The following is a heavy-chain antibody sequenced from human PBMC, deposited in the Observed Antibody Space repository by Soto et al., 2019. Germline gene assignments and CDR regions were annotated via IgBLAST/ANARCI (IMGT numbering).Heavy chain of an antibody. CDR1: GGSISIYY. Sequence: PSETLSLTCTVSGGSISIYYWSWIRQPPGKGLEWIGYIYYSGSTNYNPSLKSRVTISVDTSKNQFSLKLSSVTAADTAVYYCARHSGYDTYGFDYWGQGTLVTVSS. J-gene: IGHJ4*02. V-gene: IGHV4-59*08. CDR3: ARHSGYDTYGFDY. D-gene: IGHD5-12*01. CDR2: IYYSGST.